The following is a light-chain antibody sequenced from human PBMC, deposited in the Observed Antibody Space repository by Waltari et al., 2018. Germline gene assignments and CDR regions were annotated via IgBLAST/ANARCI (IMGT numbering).Light chain of an antibody. Sequence: QSALPQPRSVSGSPGQSVTISCTGSRADIGNYDYVSWYQHHPGEAPKLIIHDVFKRPSGVPNRFSGSKSGNTASLTISGLQADDEADYYCCSYAGSYTSLFGGGTKLTVL. CDR3: CSYAGSYTSL. V-gene: IGLV2-11*01. CDR2: DVF. J-gene: IGLJ2*01. CDR1: RADIGNYDY.